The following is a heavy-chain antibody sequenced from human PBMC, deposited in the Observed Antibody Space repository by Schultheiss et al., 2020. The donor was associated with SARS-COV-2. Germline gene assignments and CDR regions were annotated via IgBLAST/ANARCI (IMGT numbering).Heavy chain of an antibody. Sequence: GESLKISCAASGFTFSSNDVRWVRQATGKGLECVSGIGTAGDTDYPGSVKGRFTIARGNSKNMLYLQMNSLRAEDTAVYYCARVYDTVLATNWYFDLWGRGTLVTVSS. J-gene: IGHJ2*01. D-gene: IGHD2-21*01. CDR2: IGTAGDT. CDR1: GFTFSSND. CDR3: ARVYDTVLATNWYFDL. V-gene: IGHV3-13*01.